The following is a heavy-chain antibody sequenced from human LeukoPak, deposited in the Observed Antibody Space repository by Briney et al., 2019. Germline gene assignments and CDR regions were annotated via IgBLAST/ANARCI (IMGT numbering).Heavy chain of an antibody. D-gene: IGHD3-3*01. J-gene: IGHJ4*02. CDR1: GFNVNNNH. CDR2: SYSGGTT. V-gene: IGHV3-53*01. CDR3: ARVFGGFWSGYWDH. Sequence: GGSLRLSCAASGFNVNNNHMSWVRQAPGKGLEWVSVSYSGGTTHYSDSVKGRFTISRDNSKNTLYLQMNSPKAEDTAVYYCARVFGGFWSGYWDHWGQGTLVTVSS.